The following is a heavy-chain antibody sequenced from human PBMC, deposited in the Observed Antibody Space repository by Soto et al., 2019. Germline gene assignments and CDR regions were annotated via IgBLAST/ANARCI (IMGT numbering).Heavy chain of an antibody. J-gene: IGHJ4*02. CDR3: AIRASYYDSSGYFDY. CDR1: EFTFSSYG. Sequence: GGSQRLSCAASEFTFSSYGMHWVRQAPGKGLVWVSRINSDGSSTSYADSVKGRFTISRDNAKNTLYLQMNSLRAEDTAVYYCAIRASYYDSSGYFDYWGQGTLVTVSS. V-gene: IGHV3-74*01. D-gene: IGHD3-22*01. CDR2: INSDGSST.